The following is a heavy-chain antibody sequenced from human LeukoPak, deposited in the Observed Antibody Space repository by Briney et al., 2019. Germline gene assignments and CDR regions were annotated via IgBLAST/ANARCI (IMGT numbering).Heavy chain of an antibody. CDR2: INPNSGGT. J-gene: IGHJ4*02. V-gene: IGHV1-2*06. CDR3: ARDPYYDFWSGYYN. CDR1: GYSFTGYY. D-gene: IGHD3-3*01. Sequence: ASVKVSCKASGYSFTGYYMHWVRQAPGQGLEWMGRINPNSGGTNYAQKFQGRVTMTRDTSISTAYMELSRLRSDDTAVYYCARDPYYDFWSGYYNWGQGNLVTVSS.